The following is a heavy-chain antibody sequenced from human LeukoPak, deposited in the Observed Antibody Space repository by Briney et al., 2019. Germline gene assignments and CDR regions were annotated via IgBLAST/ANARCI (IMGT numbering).Heavy chain of an antibody. D-gene: IGHD4-17*01. Sequence: PGGSLRLSCVASGFTFEDYGMSWVRQSAGKGLEWVSSINWHGGSTHYAESVKGRFTISRDNAKNSLFLQMNSLRAEDTALYYCARANYGPYYFDYWGQGTLVTVSS. V-gene: IGHV3-20*04. J-gene: IGHJ4*02. CDR3: ARANYGPYYFDY. CDR1: GFTFEDYG. CDR2: INWHGGST.